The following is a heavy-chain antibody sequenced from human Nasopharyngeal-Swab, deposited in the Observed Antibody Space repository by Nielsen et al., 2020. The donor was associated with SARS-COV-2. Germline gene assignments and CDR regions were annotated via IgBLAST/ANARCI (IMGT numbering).Heavy chain of an antibody. Sequence: ASVKVSCKASGYRFTGYYLRWVRQAPGQGLEWMGWINPNSGGTNNAQKFQGRVTMTRDTSISTAYMELSRLRSDDTAVYYCARAISNTREMDVWGQGTTVTVSS. CDR2: INPNSGGT. V-gene: IGHV1-2*02. J-gene: IGHJ6*02. D-gene: IGHD2-2*01. CDR1: GYRFTGYY. CDR3: ARAISNTREMDV.